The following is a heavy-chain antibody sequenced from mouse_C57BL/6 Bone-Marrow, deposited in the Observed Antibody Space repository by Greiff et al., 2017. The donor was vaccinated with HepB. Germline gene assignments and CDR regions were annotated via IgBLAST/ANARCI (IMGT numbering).Heavy chain of an antibody. CDR2: IDPSDSYT. V-gene: IGHV1-59*01. J-gene: IGHJ3*01. CDR3: ARGWLLEFAC. D-gene: IGHD2-3*01. CDR1: GYTFTSYW. Sequence: QVQLQQPGAELVRPGTSVKLSCKASGYTFTSYWMHWVKQRPGQGLEWIGVIDPSDSYTNYNQKFKGKATLTVDTSSSTAYMQLSSLTSEDSAVYYCARGWLLEFACWGQGTLVTVSA.